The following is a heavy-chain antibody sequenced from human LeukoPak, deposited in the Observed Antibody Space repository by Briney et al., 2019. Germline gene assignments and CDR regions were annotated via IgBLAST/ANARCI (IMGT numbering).Heavy chain of an antibody. Sequence: PGGSLRLSCAASGFTLSSYWMHWVRQVPGKGLVWVSRISPDGSTTGYADSVKGRFTASRDNARNTLYLQINSLRAEDSAVYYCTRDRTTITLFELWGQGTLVTVSS. D-gene: IGHD4-11*01. J-gene: IGHJ4*02. CDR3: TRDRTTITLFEL. V-gene: IGHV3-74*01. CDR2: ISPDGSTT. CDR1: GFTLSSYW.